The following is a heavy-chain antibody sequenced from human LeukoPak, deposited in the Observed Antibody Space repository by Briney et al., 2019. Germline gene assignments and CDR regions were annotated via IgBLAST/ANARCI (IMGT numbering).Heavy chain of an antibody. J-gene: IGHJ6*02. D-gene: IGHD2-15*01. CDR2: IYYSRNT. CDR3: ARHVSGSFAMDV. CDR1: GGSISSYY. Sequence: SETLSLTCTVSGGSISSYYWSWIRQPPGKGLEWIGYIYYSRNTNYSPSLKSRVTISVDTSKNQFSLKLSSVTAADTAVYYCARHVSGSFAMDVWGQGTTVTVSS. V-gene: IGHV4-59*08.